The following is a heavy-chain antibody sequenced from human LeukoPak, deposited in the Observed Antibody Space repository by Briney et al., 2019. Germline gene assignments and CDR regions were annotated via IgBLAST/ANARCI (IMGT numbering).Heavy chain of an antibody. CDR2: ISHDAKNT. Sequence: GRSLRLSCAASGFDFSYSAMHWVRQAPGEGLEWVAVISHDAKNTFYADSVKGRFTISRDNSKNTLYLQMNSLRAEDTAVYYCAKNSGSYYGFDYWGQGTLVTVSS. CDR3: AKNSGSYYGFDY. J-gene: IGHJ4*02. V-gene: IGHV3-30-3*02. CDR1: GFDFSYSA. D-gene: IGHD1-26*01.